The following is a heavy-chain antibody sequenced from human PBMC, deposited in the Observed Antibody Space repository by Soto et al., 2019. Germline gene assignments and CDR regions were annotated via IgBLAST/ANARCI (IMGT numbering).Heavy chain of an antibody. J-gene: IGHJ6*04. Sequence: SETLSLTCTVSGDSISNSDYYLNWIRQSPGKGLEWIASIDYSGSTYYNPSLKSRVVISADTSKNLFSLKLRSVTAADKALYFCARDGTCDYGYDVWGKGHRVTVSS. CDR2: IDYSGST. V-gene: IGHV4-30-4*01. CDR3: ARDGTCDYGYDV. CDR1: GDSISNSDYY.